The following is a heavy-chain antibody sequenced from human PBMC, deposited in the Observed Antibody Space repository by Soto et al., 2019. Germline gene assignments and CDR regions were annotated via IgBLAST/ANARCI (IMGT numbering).Heavy chain of an antibody. CDR3: ARGGHVVVVTAALDY. CDR1: GDTFTDYY. J-gene: IGHJ4*02. CDR2: VNPSGGHT. Sequence: QVQLVQSGAEVKKPGASVKVSCKASGDTFTDYYIHWVRQAPGQGLEWMGTVNPSGGHTTYAQHFRGRMTMTSDTCTSTLYMELTSLTSEDTAVYYCARGGHVVVVTAALDYWGQGTLVTVSS. D-gene: IGHD2-21*02. V-gene: IGHV1-46*01.